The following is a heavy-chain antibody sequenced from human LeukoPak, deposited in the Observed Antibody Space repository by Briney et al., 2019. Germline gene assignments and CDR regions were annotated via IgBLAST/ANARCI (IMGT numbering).Heavy chain of an antibody. Sequence: PGGSLRLSCAASGFTFSSYAMHWVRQAPGKGLEWVAVISYDGSNKYYADSVKGRFTISRDNSKNTLYLQMNSLRAEDTAVYYCARRGPNYDFWSYGMDVWGQGTTVTVSS. CDR2: ISYDGSNK. CDR1: GFTFSSYA. V-gene: IGHV3-30-3*01. D-gene: IGHD3-3*01. CDR3: ARRGPNYDFWSYGMDV. J-gene: IGHJ6*02.